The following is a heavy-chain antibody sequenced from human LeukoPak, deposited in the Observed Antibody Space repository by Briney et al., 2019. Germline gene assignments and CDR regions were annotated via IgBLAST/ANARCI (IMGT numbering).Heavy chain of an antibody. CDR3: AKDSPITIFGVVKGLLNYFDY. V-gene: IGHV3-33*06. J-gene: IGHJ4*02. CDR2: IWYDGSNK. CDR1: GFTFSSYG. Sequence: GGSLRLSCAASGFTFSSYGMHWVRQAPGKGLEGGAVIWYDGSNKYYAASVKGRFTISRDNSKNTLYLQMNSLRAEDTAVYYCAKDSPITIFGVVKGLLNYFDYWGQGTLVTVSS. D-gene: IGHD3-3*01.